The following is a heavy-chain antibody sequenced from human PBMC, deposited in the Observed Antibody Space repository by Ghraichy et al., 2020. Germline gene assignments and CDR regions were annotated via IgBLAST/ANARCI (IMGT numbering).Heavy chain of an antibody. D-gene: IGHD6-19*01. CDR3: ARVRQWLAIKGSWFDP. V-gene: IGHV4-34*01. J-gene: IGHJ5*02. Sequence: SETLSLTCAVYGGSFSGYYWSWIRQPPGKGLEWIGEINHSGSTNYNPSLKSRVTISVDTSKNQFSLKLSSVTAADTAVYYCARVRQWLAIKGSWFDPWGQGTLVTVSS. CDR1: GGSFSGYY. CDR2: INHSGST.